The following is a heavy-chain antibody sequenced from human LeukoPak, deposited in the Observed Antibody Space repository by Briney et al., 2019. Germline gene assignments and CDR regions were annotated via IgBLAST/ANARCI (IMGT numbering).Heavy chain of an antibody. CDR2: ISGGGGST. CDR1: GFTFSSYA. D-gene: IGHD3-3*02. Sequence: GGSLRLSCAASGFTFSSYATSWVRQAPGKGLEWVLVISGGGGSTYYADSVKGRFTISRDNSKNTLYLQMNSLRAEDTAVYYCAKDLTHFWSGYHDWGQGTLVTVSS. V-gene: IGHV3-23*01. J-gene: IGHJ4*02. CDR3: AKDLTHFWSGYHD.